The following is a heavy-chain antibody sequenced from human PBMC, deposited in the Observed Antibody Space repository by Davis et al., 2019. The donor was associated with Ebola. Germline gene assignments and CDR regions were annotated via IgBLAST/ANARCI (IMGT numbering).Heavy chain of an antibody. J-gene: IGHJ4*02. V-gene: IGHV4-4*02. CDR2: IYHSGST. CDR1: GGSITSTNW. D-gene: IGHD3-9*01. CDR3: ARADYDILTGYATD. Sequence: GSLRLSCAVSGGSITSTNWWSWVRQPPGKGLEWIGEIYHSGSTNYNPSLKSRVTISVGTSKNQFSLKLSSVTAADTAVYYCARADYDILTGYATDWGQGTLVTVSS.